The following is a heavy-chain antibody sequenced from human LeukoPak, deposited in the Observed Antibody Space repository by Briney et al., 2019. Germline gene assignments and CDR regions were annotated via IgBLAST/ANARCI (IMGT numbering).Heavy chain of an antibody. CDR3: ARSVAVVAATPVGY. CDR2: INPNSGGT. J-gene: IGHJ4*02. V-gene: IGHV1-2*02. D-gene: IGHD2-15*01. CDR1: GYTFTGYY. Sequence: ASVNVSCKASGYTFTGYYMHWVRQAPGQGLEWLGWINPNSGGTNYAQKFQGRVTMTRDTSISTAYMELSRLRSDDTAVYYCARSVAVVAATPVGYWGQGTLVTVSS.